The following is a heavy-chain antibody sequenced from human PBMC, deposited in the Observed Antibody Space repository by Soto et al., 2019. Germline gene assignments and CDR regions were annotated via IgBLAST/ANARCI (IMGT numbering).Heavy chain of an antibody. V-gene: IGHV3-23*01. CDR3: ATAGKNYYDSSGRGHFDY. CDR2: ISASGRLT. D-gene: IGHD3-22*01. CDR1: GFSIDTYA. Sequence: EVQVLQSGGGLVPPGGSLRLPCAASGFSIDTYAMTWVRQAPGGGLEWISTISASGRLTYYADSVEGRFTISRDSSKNTVYLQMNSLRGEDMAVHYCATAGKNYYDSSGRGHFDYWGQGTPVTVSS. J-gene: IGHJ4*02.